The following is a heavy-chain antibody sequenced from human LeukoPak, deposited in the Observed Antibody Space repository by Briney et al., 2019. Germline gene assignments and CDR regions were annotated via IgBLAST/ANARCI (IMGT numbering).Heavy chain of an antibody. CDR3: AKDNIDIVVVPAAFFDY. D-gene: IGHD2-2*01. V-gene: IGHV3-23*01. CDR2: ISGSGGST. Sequence: GGSLRLSCAASGFTFSTYGMSWVSQAPGKGLEWVSGISGSGGSTYYADAVKGRFTISRDNSKNTLYLQMNSLRAEDTALYYCAKDNIDIVVVPAAFFDYWGQGTLVTVSS. CDR1: GFTFSTYG. J-gene: IGHJ4*02.